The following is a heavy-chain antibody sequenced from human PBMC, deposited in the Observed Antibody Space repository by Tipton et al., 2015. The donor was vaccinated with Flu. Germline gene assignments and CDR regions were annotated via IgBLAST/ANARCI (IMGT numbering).Heavy chain of an antibody. J-gene: IGHJ4*02. Sequence: SLRLSCAASGFAFNVYDMSWVRQAPGKGLEWVSYISSSGSTIYYADAVKGRFTISRDNAKNSLYLQMNSLRAEDTAVYYCARDGGYYDSSGYYRRPNYFDNGGQGTLFTVSS. CDR3: ARDGGYYDSSGYYRRPNYFDN. V-gene: IGHV3-48*03. CDR2: ISSSGSTI. CDR1: GFAFNVYD. D-gene: IGHD3-22*01.